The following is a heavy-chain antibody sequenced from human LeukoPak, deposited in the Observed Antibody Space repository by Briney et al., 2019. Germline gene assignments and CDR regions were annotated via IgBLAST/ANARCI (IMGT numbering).Heavy chain of an antibody. CDR3: ARRASVRYCRMTSSCPGAFHI. CDR2: IYDSGGT. Sequence: SETLSLTCTVSGDSTSGYYWSWIRQPPGKGLEWIGYIYDSGGTNYNPSPKSRVTISVDTSKHQFSLKLSSVTAADTAVYYCARRASVRYCRMTSSCPGAFHIWGQGTMVTVSS. D-gene: IGHD2-2*01. J-gene: IGHJ3*02. CDR1: GDSTSGYY. V-gene: IGHV4-59*01.